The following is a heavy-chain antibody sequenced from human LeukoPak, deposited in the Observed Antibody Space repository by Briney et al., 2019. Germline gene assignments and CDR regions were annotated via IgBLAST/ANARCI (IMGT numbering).Heavy chain of an antibody. D-gene: IGHD2-2*01. J-gene: IGHJ3*02. CDR3: AREYCSSTSCYSAFDI. CDR2: INPNSGGT. V-gene: IGHV1-2*02. Sequence: ASVKVSCKASGYTFTGYYMHWVRQAPGQGLEWMGWINPNSGGTNYAQKFQGRVTMTRDTSISTAYMELSRLRSGDTAVYYCAREYCSSTSCYSAFDIWGQGTMVTVSS. CDR1: GYTFTGYY.